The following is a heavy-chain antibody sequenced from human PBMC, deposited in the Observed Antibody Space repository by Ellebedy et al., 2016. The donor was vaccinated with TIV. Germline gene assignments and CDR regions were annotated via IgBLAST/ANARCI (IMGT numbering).Heavy chain of an antibody. V-gene: IGHV1-18*01. CDR1: GYTFTTSG. CDR2: IGIYRGKT. CDR3: ARVPMPGKADY. J-gene: IGHJ4*02. Sequence: ASVKDSCXTFGYTFTTSGIAWVRQAPRQGREWRGWIGIYRGKTNYAQKLQGRVTLTTDTSTSTAYMELRSLRSDDTAVYYCARVPMPGKADYWGQGTLVTVSS. D-gene: IGHD4-23*01.